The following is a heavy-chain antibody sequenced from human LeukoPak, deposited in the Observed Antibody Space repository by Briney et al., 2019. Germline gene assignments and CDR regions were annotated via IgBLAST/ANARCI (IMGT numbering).Heavy chain of an antibody. CDR1: GYSISSGYY. V-gene: IGHV4-38-2*01. J-gene: IGHJ3*02. Sequence: SETLSLTCDVSGYSISSGYYWGWIRQPPGKGLEGIGRIYHSGRPYYNPSLKSRVTTSVDTSSNQFSLKLNSVTAADTAVYYCARAQVVAARPDGFDIWGHGTVVTVSS. CDR3: ARAQVVAARPDGFDI. D-gene: IGHD6-6*01. CDR2: IYHSGRP.